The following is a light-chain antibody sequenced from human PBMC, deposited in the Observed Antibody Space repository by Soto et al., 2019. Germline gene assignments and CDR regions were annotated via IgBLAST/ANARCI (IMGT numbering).Light chain of an antibody. V-gene: IGKV3-15*01. CDR2: GVS. CDR3: QQYNNGPPVT. Sequence: EIVMTQSPATLSVSPGERATLSCRASQSVSSNLAWYQQKPGQAPRLLIYGVSTRATGIPARFSGSGSGTEFTLTISSLQSEDFAVYYCQQYNNGPPVTFGQGTKVDIK. J-gene: IGKJ1*01. CDR1: QSVSSN.